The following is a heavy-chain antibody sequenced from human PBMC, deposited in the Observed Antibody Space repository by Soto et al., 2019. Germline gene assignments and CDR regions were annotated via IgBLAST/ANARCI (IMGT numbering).Heavy chain of an antibody. CDR2: INHSGST. CDR3: RAHAIHKYFGW. D-gene: IGHD5-18*01. Sequence: SETLSLTCAVYGGSFSGYYWSWIRQPPGKGLEWIGEINHSGSTNYNPSLKSRVTISVDTSKNQFSLKLSSVTAADTAVYYCRAHAIHKYFGWWGQGTLVTVSS. J-gene: IGHJ4*02. CDR1: GGSFSGYY. V-gene: IGHV4-34*01.